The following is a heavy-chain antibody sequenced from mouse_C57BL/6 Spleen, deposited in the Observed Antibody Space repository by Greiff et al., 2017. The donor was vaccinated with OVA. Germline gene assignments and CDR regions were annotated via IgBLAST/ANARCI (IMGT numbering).Heavy chain of an antibody. Sequence: VQLQQSGAELVRPGTSVKVSCKASGYAFTNYLIEWVKQRPGQGLEWIGVINPGSGGTNYNEKFKGKATLTAEKSSSTAYMQLSSLTSEDSAVYFCARSPQYYYAMDYWGQGTSVTVSS. V-gene: IGHV1-54*01. J-gene: IGHJ4*01. CDR3: ARSPQYYYAMDY. CDR2: INPGSGGT. D-gene: IGHD5-1-1*01. CDR1: GYAFTNYL.